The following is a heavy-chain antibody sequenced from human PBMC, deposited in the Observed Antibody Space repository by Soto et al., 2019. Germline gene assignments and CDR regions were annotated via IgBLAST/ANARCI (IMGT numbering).Heavy chain of an antibody. CDR2: ISSSSSYI. J-gene: IGHJ6*03. CDR1: GFTFSSYS. CDR3: AREKGGDYYYYYYMYV. V-gene: IGHV3-21*01. Sequence: EVQLVESGGGLVKPGGSLRLSCAASGFTFSSYSMNWVRQAPGKGLEWVSSISSSSSYIYYADSVKGRFTISRDNAKNSLYLQMNSLRAEDTAVYYCAREKGGDYYYYYYMYVWGKGTTVTVSS. D-gene: IGHD2-21*02.